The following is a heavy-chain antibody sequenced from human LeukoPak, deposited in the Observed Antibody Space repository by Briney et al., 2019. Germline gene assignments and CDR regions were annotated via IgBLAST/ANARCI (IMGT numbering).Heavy chain of an antibody. J-gene: IGHJ4*02. Sequence: ASVKVSCKASGYTFTSYAMNWVRQAPGQGLEWMGWINPNSGGTNYAQKFQGRVTMTRDTSISTAYMELSRLRSDDTAVYYCARARMRGSGATDYWGQGTLVTVSS. D-gene: IGHD1-14*01. CDR2: INPNSGGT. CDR1: GYTFTSYA. V-gene: IGHV1-2*02. CDR3: ARARMRGSGATDY.